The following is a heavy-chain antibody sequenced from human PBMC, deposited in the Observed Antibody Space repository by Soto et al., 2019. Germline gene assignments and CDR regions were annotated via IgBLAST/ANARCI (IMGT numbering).Heavy chain of an antibody. CDR1: GFHFSSHW. J-gene: IGHJ6*02. CDR2: INSDGSST. Sequence: GGFQRLSCAAFGFHFSSHWMHWVRQAQGKGLVWVSRINSDGSSTSYADSVKGRFTISRDNAKNTLYLQMNSLRAEDTAVYYCAREGFGDYARGYYYGMDVWGQGTTVTVSS. D-gene: IGHD4-17*01. CDR3: AREGFGDYARGYYYGMDV. V-gene: IGHV3-74*01.